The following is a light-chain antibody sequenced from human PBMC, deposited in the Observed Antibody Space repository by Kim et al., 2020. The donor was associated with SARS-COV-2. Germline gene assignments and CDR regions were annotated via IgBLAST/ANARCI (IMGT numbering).Light chain of an antibody. Sequence: GPSVTIPCPGPSSDVGLYDRVSGYQQSPGPAPKLIIYGVSNRPSGVPDRFSASRSGNTASLTISGLQAEDESDYYCSSYTSLTTVIFGGGTQLTVL. J-gene: IGLJ2*01. CDR2: GVS. CDR1: SSDVGLYDR. V-gene: IGLV2-18*02. CDR3: SSYTSLTTVI.